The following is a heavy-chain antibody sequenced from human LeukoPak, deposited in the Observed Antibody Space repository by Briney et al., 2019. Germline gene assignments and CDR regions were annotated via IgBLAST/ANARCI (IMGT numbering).Heavy chain of an antibody. J-gene: IGHJ4*02. V-gene: IGHV1-8*01. CDR3: ARVRRVSAGWFGELLSYYFDY. CDR2: MNPNSGNT. Sequence: ASVKVSCKASGYTFTSYDINWVRHATGQGLELMGWMNPNSGNTGYAQKFQGRVTMTRNTSISTAYMELSSLRSEDTAVYYCARVRRVSAGWFGELLSYYFDYWGQGTLVTVSS. CDR1: GYTFTSYD. D-gene: IGHD3-10*01.